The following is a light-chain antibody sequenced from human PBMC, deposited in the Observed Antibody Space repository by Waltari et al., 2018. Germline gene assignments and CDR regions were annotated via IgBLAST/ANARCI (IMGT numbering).Light chain of an antibody. Sequence: DIQMTQSPSSLSASLGDRVTITCRTSHDIRYFLSWYQQRPGRVPKLLIYGASNLETGVPSRFSGSGSGTHFSLTISSLQAEDIATYYCQRYDNLPIAFGQGTRLEIK. CDR3: QRYDNLPIA. CDR2: GAS. CDR1: HDIRYF. J-gene: IGKJ5*01. V-gene: IGKV1-33*01.